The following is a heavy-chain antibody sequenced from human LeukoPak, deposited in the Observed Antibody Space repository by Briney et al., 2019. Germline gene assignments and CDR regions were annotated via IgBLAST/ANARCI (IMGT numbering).Heavy chain of an antibody. V-gene: IGHV1-2*02. CDR3: ARLTPYSSGWYLGGNLFDY. CDR1: GYTFTGYY. CDR2: INPNSGGT. J-gene: IGHJ4*02. D-gene: IGHD6-19*01. Sequence: GASVKVTCKASGYTFTGYYMHWVRQAPGQGLEWMGWINPNSGGTNYAQKFQGRVTMTRDTSISTAYMELSRLRSDDTAMCYCARLTPYSSGWYLGGNLFDYWGQGTLVTVSS.